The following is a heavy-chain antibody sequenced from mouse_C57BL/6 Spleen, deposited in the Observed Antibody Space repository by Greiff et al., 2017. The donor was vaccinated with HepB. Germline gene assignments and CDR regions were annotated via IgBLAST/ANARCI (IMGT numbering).Heavy chain of an antibody. CDR3: TKAYDYDWYFDV. J-gene: IGHJ1*03. V-gene: IGHV14-4*01. Sequence: EVKLQESGAELVRPGASVKLSCTASGFNIKDDYMHWVKQRPEQGLEWIGWIDPENGDTEYASKFQGKATITADTSSNTAYLQLSSLTSEDTAVYYCTKAYDYDWYFDVWGTGTTVTVSS. D-gene: IGHD2-4*01. CDR1: GFNIKDDY. CDR2: IDPENGDT.